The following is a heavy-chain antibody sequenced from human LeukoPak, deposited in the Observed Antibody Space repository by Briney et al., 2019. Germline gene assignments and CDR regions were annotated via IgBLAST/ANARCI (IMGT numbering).Heavy chain of an antibody. Sequence: SVTVSCTASGGTFSSYAISWVRQAPGQGLEWMGGIIPISGTANYAQKFQGRVTITADESTSTAYMELSSLRSEDTAVYYCARGWASTYYDFWSGHTPLYNWFDPWGQGTLVTVSS. CDR1: GGTFSSYA. D-gene: IGHD3-3*01. J-gene: IGHJ5*02. V-gene: IGHV1-69*13. CDR3: ARGWASTYYDFWSGHTPLYNWFDP. CDR2: IIPISGTA.